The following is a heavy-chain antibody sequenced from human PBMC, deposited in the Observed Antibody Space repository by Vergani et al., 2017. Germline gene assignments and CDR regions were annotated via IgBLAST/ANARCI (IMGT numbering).Heavy chain of an antibody. CDR1: GDTFSNYA. CDR2: MIPTFDSK. V-gene: IGHV1-69*18. CDR3: ARGASYFDSGGYADT. J-gene: IGHJ5*02. Sequence: QVQLVQSGAEVGKPGSSVTVSCKASGDTFSNYAITWVRQAPGQGLQWMGRMIPTFDSKNYAPRFQGRVTLTADASASTAYMELTSLTSEDTAVYICARGASYFDSGGYADTWGQGTLVTVS. D-gene: IGHD3-22*01.